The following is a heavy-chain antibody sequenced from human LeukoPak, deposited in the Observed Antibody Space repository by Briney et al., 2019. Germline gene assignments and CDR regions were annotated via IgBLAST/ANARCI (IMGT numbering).Heavy chain of an antibody. J-gene: IGHJ5*02. Sequence: PSETLSLTCTVSGGSMSSYYWSWIRQPAGEGLEWIGRIYTSGSTNYNRFLKRRVTMSVDTSKNQFAFTLRSVTAADTAVYYCARDLVGAHRFGELFGLLYNGFDPWGQGTLVTISS. CDR3: ARDLVGAHRFGELFGLLYNGFDP. CDR2: IYTSGST. D-gene: IGHD3-10*01. CDR1: GGSMSSYY. V-gene: IGHV4-4*07.